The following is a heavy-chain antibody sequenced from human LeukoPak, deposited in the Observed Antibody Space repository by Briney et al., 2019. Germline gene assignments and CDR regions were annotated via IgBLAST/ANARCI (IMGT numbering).Heavy chain of an antibody. J-gene: IGHJ4*02. CDR1: GGSIASSSYY. D-gene: IGHD3-3*01. CDR2: IYYSGST. Sequence: PSETLSLTCTVSGGSIASSSYYWGWIRQPPGKGLEWIGSIYYSGSTYYNPSLKSRITISVDTSKNQFSLKLSSVTAADTAVYYCARALITSFGVVTIRPFDNWGQGTLVTVSS. V-gene: IGHV4-39*07. CDR3: ARALITSFGVVTIRPFDN.